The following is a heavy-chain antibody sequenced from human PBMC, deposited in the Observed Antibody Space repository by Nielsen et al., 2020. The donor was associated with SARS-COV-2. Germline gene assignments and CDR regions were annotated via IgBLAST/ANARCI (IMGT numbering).Heavy chain of an antibody. V-gene: IGHV3-30*03. CDR1: GFTFSNYG. Sequence: GESLKISCGASGFTFSNYGMHWVRQAPGKGLEWVAFISYDANNKYYADSVKGRFTISRDNSKNTLYLQMNSLRAEDTAVYYCARDLGNAFDPWGQGTLVTVSS. CDR2: ISYDANNK. CDR3: ARDLGNAFDP. D-gene: IGHD7-27*01. J-gene: IGHJ5*02.